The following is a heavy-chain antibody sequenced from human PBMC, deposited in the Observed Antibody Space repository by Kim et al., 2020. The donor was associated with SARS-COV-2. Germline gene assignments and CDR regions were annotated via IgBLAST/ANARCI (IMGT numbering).Heavy chain of an antibody. CDR2: INHSGST. D-gene: IGHD5-18*01. V-gene: IGHV4-34*01. Sequence: SETLSLTCAVYGGSFSGYYWSWIRQPPGKGLEWIGEINHSGSTNYNPSLKSRVTISVDTSKNQFSLKLSSVTAADTAVYYCARFRGYSYGRYYYYGMDVWGQGTTVTVSS. CDR3: ARFRGYSYGRYYYYGMDV. CDR1: GGSFSGYY. J-gene: IGHJ6*02.